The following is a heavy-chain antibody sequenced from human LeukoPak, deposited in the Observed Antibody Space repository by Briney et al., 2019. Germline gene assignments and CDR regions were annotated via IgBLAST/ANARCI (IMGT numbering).Heavy chain of an antibody. CDR1: DGSISSYC. J-gene: IGHJ6*02. Sequence: PSDTLSLTGTGSDGSISSYCWSWIQQPPGKGLEWAGYIYYSGSTNYNPSLKSRVTISVDTSKNQFSLKLSSVTAADTAVYYCARDTLTGRTYYGMDVWGQGTTVTVSS. CDR3: ARDTLTGRTYYGMDV. CDR2: IYYSGST. V-gene: IGHV4-59*01. D-gene: IGHD1-20*01.